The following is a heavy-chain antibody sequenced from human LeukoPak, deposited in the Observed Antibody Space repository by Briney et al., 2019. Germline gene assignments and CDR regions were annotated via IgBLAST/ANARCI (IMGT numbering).Heavy chain of an antibody. CDR1: GFTFSSYW. D-gene: IGHD6-6*01. V-gene: IGHV3-74*01. CDR3: ARDRSMATRLWTPTDY. J-gene: IGHJ4*02. CDR2: ISSDGSST. Sequence: GGSLRLSCAASGFTFSSYWMHWVRQAPGKGLVWVSRISSDGSSTSYADSVKGRFTISRDNARNSLYLQMNSLRAEDTAVYYCARDRSMATRLWTPTDYWGQGTLVTVSS.